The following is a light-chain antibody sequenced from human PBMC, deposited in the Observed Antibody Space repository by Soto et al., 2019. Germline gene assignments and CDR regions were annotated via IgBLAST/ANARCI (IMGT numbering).Light chain of an antibody. J-gene: IGLJ2*01. CDR1: KLGDKY. CDR2: QDN. Sequence: SYELTQPPSVSVSPGQTASITCSGDKLGDKYASWYQQKPGQSPVLVIYQDNKRPSGIPERFSGSNSGNTATLTISGTQTMDEADYYCQAWDSSTVVFGGGTKLTVL. V-gene: IGLV3-1*01. CDR3: QAWDSSTVV.